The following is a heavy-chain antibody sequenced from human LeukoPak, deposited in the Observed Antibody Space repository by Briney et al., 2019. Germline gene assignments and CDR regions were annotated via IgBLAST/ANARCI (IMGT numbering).Heavy chain of an antibody. Sequence: GSLRLSCAASGFTFSSYSMNWVRQAPGKGLEWVSSISSSSSYIYYADSVKGRFTISRDSAKNSLYLQMNSLRAEDTAVYYCARQMIWQWLLPRPNDAFDIWGQGTMVTVSS. CDR2: ISSSSSYI. V-gene: IGHV3-21*01. CDR1: GFTFSSYS. J-gene: IGHJ3*02. D-gene: IGHD6-19*01. CDR3: ARQMIWQWLLPRPNDAFDI.